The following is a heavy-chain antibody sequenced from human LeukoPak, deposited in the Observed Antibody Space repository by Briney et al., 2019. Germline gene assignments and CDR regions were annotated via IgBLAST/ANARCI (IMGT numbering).Heavy chain of an antibody. Sequence: SETLSLTCAVYGGSFSGYYWSWIRQPPGKGLEWIGEINHSGSTNYNPSLKSRVTISVDTSKNQFSLKLSSVTAADTAVYYCAKDLGYCSSTSCYDAFDIWGQGTTVTVSS. D-gene: IGHD2-2*01. V-gene: IGHV4-34*01. CDR2: INHSGST. J-gene: IGHJ3*02. CDR1: GGSFSGYY. CDR3: AKDLGYCSSTSCYDAFDI.